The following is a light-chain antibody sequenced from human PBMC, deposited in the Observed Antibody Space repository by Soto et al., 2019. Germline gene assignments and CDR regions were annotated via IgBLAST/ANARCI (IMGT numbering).Light chain of an antibody. J-gene: IGKJ1*01. CDR2: TAY. CDR1: QSISSW. Sequence: DIQMTQSPSTLSASVGDRVTITCRASQSISSWLAWYQQKPGKAPKLLIYTAYNLEIGVPSRFSGIGSGTEFTLTISSLQPDDFATNYLQHYNSRWPFGQGTKVEIK. CDR3: QHYNSRWP. V-gene: IGKV1-5*03.